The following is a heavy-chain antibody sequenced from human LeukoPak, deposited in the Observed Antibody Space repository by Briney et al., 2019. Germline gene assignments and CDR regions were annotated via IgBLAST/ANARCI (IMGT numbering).Heavy chain of an antibody. D-gene: IGHD3-10*01. J-gene: IGHJ6*02. CDR3: AKDTMVRDPVYYYYGMDV. CDR1: GFTFDDYA. V-gene: IGHV3-9*01. Sequence: QPGRSLRLSCAASGFTFDDYAMHWVRQAPGKGLEGVSGISWNSGSIGYADSVKGRFTISRDNAKNSLYLQMNSLRAEDTALYYCAKDTMVRDPVYYYYGMDVWGQGTTVTVSS. CDR2: ISWNSGSI.